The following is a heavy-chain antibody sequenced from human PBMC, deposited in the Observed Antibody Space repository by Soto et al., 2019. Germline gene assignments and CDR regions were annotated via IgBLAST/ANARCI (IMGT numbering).Heavy chain of an antibody. CDR2: ISSESTYI. V-gene: IGHV3-21*01. CDR3: VRGVLRRGIDS. J-gene: IGHJ4*02. CDR1: GFTVSHYS. Sequence: PGGSLRLSCAPSGFTVSHYSMNWVRQAPGKGLQWVSSISSESTYIFYADSVKGRFTISRDDAENSLYLQMNSLRAEDTAVYYCVRGVLRRGIDSWGQVPLVTVS. D-gene: IGHD3-16*01.